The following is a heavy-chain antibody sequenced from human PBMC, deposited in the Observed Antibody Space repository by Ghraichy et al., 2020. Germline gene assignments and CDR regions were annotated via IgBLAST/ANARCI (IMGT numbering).Heavy chain of an antibody. CDR2: ISSSGTTI. V-gene: IGHV3-48*03. CDR1: GFTFDTYE. J-gene: IGHJ6*02. D-gene: IGHD5-18*01. Sequence: GGSLRLSCAASGFTFDTYEMKWVRQAPGKGLEWISYISSSGTTIYYADSVKGRFTISRDNAKNSLFLQMNSLRVEDTAVYYCAGARGIQLWPIYGMDVWGQGTTVTVSS. CDR3: AGARGIQLWPIYGMDV.